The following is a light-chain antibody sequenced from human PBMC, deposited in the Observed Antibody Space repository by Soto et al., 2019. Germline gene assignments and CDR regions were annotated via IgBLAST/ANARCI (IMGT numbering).Light chain of an antibody. V-gene: IGKV3-15*01. CDR2: GAS. CDR3: QQYNNLPRT. CDR1: QSVSSN. Sequence: ETVMTQSPATLSVSPGEGATPSCRASQSVSSNLVWYQHRPGQAPRLLIYGASTRATDIPARFSGSGSGTEFTLTISSLQSEDYAVYYCQQYNNLPRTFGGGTKVEIK. J-gene: IGKJ4*01.